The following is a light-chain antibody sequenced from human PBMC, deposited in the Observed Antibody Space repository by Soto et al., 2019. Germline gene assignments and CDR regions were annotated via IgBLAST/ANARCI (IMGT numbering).Light chain of an antibody. Sequence: DIQMTQSPSTLSASVGDRVTITCRASQSVSIWLAWYQQKPGRDPNLLIYKASSLQSGVPSRFSGSGSGTEFTLTISSLQPEDFATYYCQQHHEYAAWTFGQGTKVDIK. J-gene: IGKJ1*01. V-gene: IGKV1-5*03. CDR2: KAS. CDR3: QQHHEYAAWT. CDR1: QSVSIW.